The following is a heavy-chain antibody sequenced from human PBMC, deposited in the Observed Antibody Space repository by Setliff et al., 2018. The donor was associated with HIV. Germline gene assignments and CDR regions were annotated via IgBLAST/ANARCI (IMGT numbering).Heavy chain of an antibody. CDR3: ARRMECSGGSCYSVQDGAFDI. CDR2: IIPMYNIP. J-gene: IGHJ3*02. Sequence: SVKVSCKTSGGTLSNYVITWVRQAPGQGLEWMGMIIPMYNIPAYAQKFQGRVTFTADESTSTAYMELSSLSSEDTAVYYCARRMECSGGSCYSVQDGAFDIWGQGTMVTVSS. CDR1: GGTLSNYV. V-gene: IGHV1-69*13. D-gene: IGHD2-15*01.